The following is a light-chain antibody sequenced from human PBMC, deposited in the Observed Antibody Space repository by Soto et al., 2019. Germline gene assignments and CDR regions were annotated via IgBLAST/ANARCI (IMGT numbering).Light chain of an antibody. CDR2: GAS. V-gene: IGKV3-20*01. CDR3: QQYGVSPWT. J-gene: IGKJ1*01. CDR1: QSVSSSY. Sequence: EIVLTQSPGTLSLSPGERATLSCRASQSVSSSYLAWYQQKPGQAPRLLIYGASTRATGIPARFSGSGSGTDFSLTVSRLEPEDFAVYYCQQYGVSPWTFGQGTKVDIK.